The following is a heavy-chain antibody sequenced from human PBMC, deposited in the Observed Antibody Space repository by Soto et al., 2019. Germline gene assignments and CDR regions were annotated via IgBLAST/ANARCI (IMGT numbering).Heavy chain of an antibody. CDR3: VNIAVAGTWDP. J-gene: IGHJ5*02. CDR2: ISAYNGNT. CDR1: GYTFTSYG. V-gene: IGHV1-18*01. Sequence: ASGKVSCKASGYTFTSYGISWLRQAPGQGLEWMGWISAYNGNTNYAQKLQGRVTMTTDTSTSTAYMELRSLRSDDTAVYYCVNIAVAGTWDPWGQGTLVTVSS. D-gene: IGHD6-19*01.